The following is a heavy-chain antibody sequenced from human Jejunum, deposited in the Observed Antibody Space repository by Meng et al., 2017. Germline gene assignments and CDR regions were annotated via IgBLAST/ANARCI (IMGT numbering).Heavy chain of an antibody. Sequence: GGSLRLSCAASGFTFSASTIHWVRQASGKGLEWVGRIRSKTNSYATAYSASVKGRFTISRDDSENTAYLQMNSLKTEDTAVYYCLRLVKPSSWWLDPWGQGTLVTVSS. V-gene: IGHV3-73*01. J-gene: IGHJ5*02. CDR1: GFTFSAST. D-gene: IGHD2-2*01. CDR2: IRSKTNSYAT. CDR3: LRLVKPSSWWLDP.